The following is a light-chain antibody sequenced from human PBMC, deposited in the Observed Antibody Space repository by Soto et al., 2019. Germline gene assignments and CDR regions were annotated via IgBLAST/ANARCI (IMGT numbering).Light chain of an antibody. V-gene: IGLV2-14*01. J-gene: IGLJ3*02. CDR3: SSYTRTTTFVV. CDR2: EVT. CDR1: SGDIGSYNR. Sequence: QSALTQPASVSGSPGQSITISCTGTSGDIGSYNRVSWYQQHPGKAPKLIIYEVTDRPSGVSNRFSGSKFGNTASLSISGLQAEDEADYYCSSYTRTTTFVVFGGGTKLTVL.